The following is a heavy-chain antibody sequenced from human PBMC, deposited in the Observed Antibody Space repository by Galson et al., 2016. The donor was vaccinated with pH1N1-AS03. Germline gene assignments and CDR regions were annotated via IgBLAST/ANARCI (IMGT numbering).Heavy chain of an antibody. CDR1: GFTFSSYG. CDR2: IYYDGNNK. J-gene: IGHJ4*02. CDR3: ARDRVGATLLDY. D-gene: IGHD1-26*01. Sequence: SLRLSCAVSGFTFSSYGMHWVRQAPGKGLEWVAVIYYDGNNKYYADSVKGRFTISRDNSKNTLYLQMNSLRAEDTAVDYCARDRVGATLLDYWGQGTLVTVSS. V-gene: IGHV3-33*01.